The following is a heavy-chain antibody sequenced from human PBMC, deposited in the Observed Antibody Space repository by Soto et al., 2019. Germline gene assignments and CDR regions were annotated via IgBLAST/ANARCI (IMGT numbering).Heavy chain of an antibody. CDR2: VYYTGST. D-gene: IGHD2-8*02. J-gene: IGHJ4*02. CDR3: ARSVAVPGAHIDY. CDR1: GGSTSGSY. V-gene: IGHV4-59*01. Sequence: SETLSLTCSVSGGSTSGSYWSWIRQSPGKGLEWLGYVYYTGSTNYSPSLRSRVSISVDTSKNEFSLRLSSVTAADTAVYFCARSVAVPGAHIDYWGQGTQVTVSS.